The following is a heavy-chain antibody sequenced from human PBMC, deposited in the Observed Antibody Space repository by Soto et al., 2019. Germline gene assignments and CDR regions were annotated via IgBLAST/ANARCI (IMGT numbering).Heavy chain of an antibody. CDR1: GGAITSHY. J-gene: IGHJ4*02. CDR3: ARVHPYWSVGNCVFEF. D-gene: IGHD2-15*01. CDR2: ISFSGGA. Sequence: QVQLQESGPGLVKPSETLSLTCTVSGGAITSHYWSWIRQPPGKRLELIGYISFSGGANYNPSLARRVTMSVDTSQNQCPLKVSSVTAADTAVYYCARVHPYWSVGNCVFEFWGRGSLVTVSA. V-gene: IGHV4-59*11.